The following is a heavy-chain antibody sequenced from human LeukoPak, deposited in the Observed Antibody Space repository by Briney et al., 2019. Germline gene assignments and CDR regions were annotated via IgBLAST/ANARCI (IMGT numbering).Heavy chain of an antibody. CDR2: IWYDGSNK. V-gene: IGHV3-33*06. Sequence: GGSLRLSCAASGFTFRSYGMHWVRQAPGKGLEWVAVIWYDGSNKFYADSVKGRFTISRDNSKNTLYLQMNSLRAEDTAVYYCGKETVAIYMIHGSYLYYYHGMDVWGQGTTVTVSS. D-gene: IGHD3-16*01. CDR1: GFTFRSYG. J-gene: IGHJ6*02. CDR3: GKETVAIYMIHGSYLYYYHGMDV.